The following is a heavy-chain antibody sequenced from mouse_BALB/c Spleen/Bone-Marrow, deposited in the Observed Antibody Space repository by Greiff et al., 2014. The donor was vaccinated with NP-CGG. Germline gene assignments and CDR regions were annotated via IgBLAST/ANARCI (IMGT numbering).Heavy chain of an antibody. D-gene: IGHD1-2*01. V-gene: IGHV2-9*02. CDR3: ARITTATGAMDY. CDR1: GFSLTNYG. CDR2: IWADGST. Sequence: VQVKQSGPGLVAPSQSLSITCTVSGFSLTNYGVHWVRQPPGKGLEWLGVIWADGSTNYNSALMSRLSISKDNSKSQVFFKMNSLQTDDTAMYYCARITTATGAMDYWGQGTSVTVSS. J-gene: IGHJ4*01.